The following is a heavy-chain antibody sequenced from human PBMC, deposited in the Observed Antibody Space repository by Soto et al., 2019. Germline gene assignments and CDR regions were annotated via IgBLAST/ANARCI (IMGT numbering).Heavy chain of an antibody. Sequence: QVQLVESGGGVVQPGRSLRLSCAASGFTFSSYAMHWVRQAPGKGLEWVAVISYDGSNKYYADSVKGRFTISRDNSKNTLYLQMNSLRAEDTAVYYCARERVAGTFGLDYWGQGTLVTVSS. CDR3: ARERVAGTFGLDY. CDR1: GFTFSSYA. CDR2: ISYDGSNK. J-gene: IGHJ4*02. V-gene: IGHV3-30-3*01. D-gene: IGHD6-19*01.